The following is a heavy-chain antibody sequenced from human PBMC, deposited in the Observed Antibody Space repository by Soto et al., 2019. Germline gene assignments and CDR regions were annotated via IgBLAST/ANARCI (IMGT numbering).Heavy chain of an antibody. CDR2: IYYSGST. D-gene: IGHD3-9*01. V-gene: IGHV4-31*03. CDR3: ARDRLDYDILTGHYGRPQNDAFDI. Sequence: SETLSLTCTVSGGSISSGGYYWSWIRQHPGKGLEWIGYIYYSGSTYYNPSLKSRVTISVDTSKNQFSLKLSSVTAADTAVYYCARDRLDYDILTGHYGRPQNDAFDIWGQGTMVTVSS. CDR1: GGSISSGGYY. J-gene: IGHJ3*02.